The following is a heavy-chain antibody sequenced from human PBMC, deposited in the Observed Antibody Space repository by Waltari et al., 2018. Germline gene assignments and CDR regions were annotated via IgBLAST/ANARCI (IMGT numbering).Heavy chain of an antibody. D-gene: IGHD2-15*01. CDR2: IYYSGRT. CDR3: ARHDRGGDAFDI. V-gene: IGHV4-59*08. CDR1: GGSINNYY. J-gene: IGHJ3*02. Sequence: QVQLQESGPGLVKPSETLSLTCSVSGGSINNYYWSWIRQPSGKGLEWIGYIYYSGRTNYNPSLKSRVTISVDTSKNQFSLKLSSVTAADTAVYYCARHDRGGDAFDIWGQGTMVTVSS.